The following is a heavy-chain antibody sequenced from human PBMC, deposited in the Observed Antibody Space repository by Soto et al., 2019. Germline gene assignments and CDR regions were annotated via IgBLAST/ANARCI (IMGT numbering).Heavy chain of an antibody. D-gene: IGHD2-8*02. J-gene: IGHJ4*02. Sequence: QLQLQESGPGLVKPSQTLSLACTVSGGSFSSGGYYWSWIRQLPGKGLEWIGYIYYSGSTYYNPSLKSRFTISLDTSKNQFSLKLSSVTAADTAVYYCARAPSFSGHHGYWGQGTLVTVSS. CDR3: ARAPSFSGHHGY. V-gene: IGHV4-31*03. CDR1: GGSFSSGGYY. CDR2: IYYSGST.